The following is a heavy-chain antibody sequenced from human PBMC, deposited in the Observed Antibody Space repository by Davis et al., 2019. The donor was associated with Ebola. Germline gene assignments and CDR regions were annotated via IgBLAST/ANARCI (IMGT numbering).Heavy chain of an antibody. CDR3: ARDVGPERIILMPGVY. CDR1: GFTFSNYG. J-gene: IGHJ4*02. D-gene: IGHD3-22*01. V-gene: IGHV3-64*01. CDR2: ITSNGDIT. Sequence: GGSLRLSCAASGFTFSNYGMHWVRKAPGKGLEYVSAITSNGDITFYASSVKGKFTISRDNSKNTVYLQMRSLTTEDTAVYYCARDVGPERIILMPGVYWGRGTLVTVSS.